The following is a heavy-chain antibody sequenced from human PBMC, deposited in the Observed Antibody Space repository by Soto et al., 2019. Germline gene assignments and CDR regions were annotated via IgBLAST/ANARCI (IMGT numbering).Heavy chain of an antibody. CDR1: GGSISSGDYY. V-gene: IGHV4-30-4*01. CDR3: ARISREGSRFWGSYRGPLDY. Sequence: PSETLSLTCTVSGGSISSGDYYWSWIRQPPGKGLEWIGYIYYSGSTYYNPSLKSRVTISVDTSKNQFSLKLSSVTAADTAVYYCARISREGSRFWGSYRGPLDYWGQGTLVTVSS. D-gene: IGHD3-16*02. J-gene: IGHJ4*02. CDR2: IYYSGST.